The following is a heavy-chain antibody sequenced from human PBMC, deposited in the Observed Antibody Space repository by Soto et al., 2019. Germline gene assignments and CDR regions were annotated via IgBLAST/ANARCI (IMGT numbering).Heavy chain of an antibody. CDR3: ARAPTEWLVDYYYYYGMDV. CDR2: TYYRSKWYN. CDR1: GDSVSSNSAA. D-gene: IGHD6-19*01. Sequence: SQTLSLTCVISGDSVSSNSAAWNWIRQSPSRGLEWLGRTYYRSKWYNDYAVSVKSRITINPDTSKNQFSLQLNSVTPEDTAVYYCARAPTEWLVDYYYYYGMDVWGQGTTVTVSS. V-gene: IGHV6-1*01. J-gene: IGHJ6*02.